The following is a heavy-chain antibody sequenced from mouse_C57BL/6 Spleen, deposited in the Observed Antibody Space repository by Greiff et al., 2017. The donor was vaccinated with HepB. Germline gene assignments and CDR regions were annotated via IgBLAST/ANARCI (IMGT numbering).Heavy chain of an antibody. CDR1: GYTFTSYW. Sequence: QVQLQQSGAELAKPGASVKLSCKASGYTFTSYWMHWVKQRPGQGLEWIGYINPSSGYTKYNQKFKDKATLTADKSSSTAYMQLSSLTYEDSAVYYFARGAELRLREFDYWGQGTTLPVSS. J-gene: IGHJ2*01. CDR2: INPSSGYT. D-gene: IGHD3-2*02. CDR3: ARGAELRLREFDY. V-gene: IGHV1-7*01.